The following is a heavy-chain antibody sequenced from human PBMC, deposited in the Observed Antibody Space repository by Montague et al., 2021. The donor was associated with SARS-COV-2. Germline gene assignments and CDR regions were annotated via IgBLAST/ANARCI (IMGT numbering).Heavy chain of an antibody. CDR2: ISSSSSYI. J-gene: IGHJ6*02. CDR3: ARDRLHYGMDV. Sequence: SLRLSCAASGFTFSSYSMNWVRQAPGKGLEWLSSISSSSSYIYYADSVKGRFTISRDNAKNSLYLQMNSLRAEDTAVYYCARDRLHYGMDVWGQGTTVTVSS. D-gene: IGHD2-15*01. V-gene: IGHV3-21*01. CDR1: GFTFSSYS.